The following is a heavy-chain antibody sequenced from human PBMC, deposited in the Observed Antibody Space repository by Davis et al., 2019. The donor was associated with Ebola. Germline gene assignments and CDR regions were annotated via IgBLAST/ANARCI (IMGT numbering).Heavy chain of an antibody. CDR1: GFTFSSYW. CDR2: IKQDGSEK. D-gene: IGHD2-8*02. V-gene: IGHV3-7*01. CDR3: ARDRGYCSGGACYRLLDY. J-gene: IGHJ4*02. Sequence: GESLKTSCAVPGFTFSSYWMNWVRQAPGKGLERVAIIKQDGSEKYYVDSVKGRFTISRDNAKNSLFLQMDSLRAEDTAVYYCARDRGYCSGGACYRLLDYWGQGTLVTVSS.